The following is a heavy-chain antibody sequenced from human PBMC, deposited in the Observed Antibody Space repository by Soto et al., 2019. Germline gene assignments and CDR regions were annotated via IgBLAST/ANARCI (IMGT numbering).Heavy chain of an antibody. Sequence: PGGSLRLSCAASGFTFSSYAMSWVRQAPGKGLEWVSAISGSGGSTYYADSVKGRFTISRDNSKNTLYLQMNSLRAEDTAVYYCAKSGGPPKYNSGSYYYVDYWGQGTLVTVSS. J-gene: IGHJ4*02. CDR1: GFTFSSYA. V-gene: IGHV3-23*01. D-gene: IGHD1-26*01. CDR3: AKSGGPPKYNSGSYYYVDY. CDR2: ISGSGGST.